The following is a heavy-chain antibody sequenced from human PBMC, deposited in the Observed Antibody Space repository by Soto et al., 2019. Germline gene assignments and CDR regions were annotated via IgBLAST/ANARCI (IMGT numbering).Heavy chain of an antibody. V-gene: IGHV1-18*01. Sequence: ASAKVSCQASGYTFTRYGISLVRQAPGQGLEWMGWISAYNGNTNYAQKLQGRVTMTTDTSTSTAYMELRSLRSDDTAVYYCARDLITIFGVAHFDYWGQGTLVTVSS. CDR2: ISAYNGNT. CDR3: ARDLITIFGVAHFDY. CDR1: GYTFTRYG. J-gene: IGHJ4*02. D-gene: IGHD3-3*01.